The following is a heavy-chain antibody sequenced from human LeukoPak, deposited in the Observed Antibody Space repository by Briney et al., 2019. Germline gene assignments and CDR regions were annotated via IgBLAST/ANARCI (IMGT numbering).Heavy chain of an antibody. CDR3: ARVTPDCSGGTCYPNWFDP. Sequence: GGSLRLSCAASGFTFSSYSMNWVRQAPGKGLEWVSSISSSSSYIYYADSVKGRFTISRDNAKNSLYLQMNSLRAEDTAVYYCARVTPDCSGGTCYPNWFDPWGQGTLVTVSS. J-gene: IGHJ5*02. V-gene: IGHV3-21*04. CDR1: GFTFSSYS. CDR2: ISSSSSYI. D-gene: IGHD2-15*01.